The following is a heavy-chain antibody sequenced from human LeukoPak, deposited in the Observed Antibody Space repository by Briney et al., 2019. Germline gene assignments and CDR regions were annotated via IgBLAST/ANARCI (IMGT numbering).Heavy chain of an antibody. D-gene: IGHD3-22*01. CDR2: IKQDGSDI. V-gene: IGHV3-7*03. J-gene: IGHJ4*02. CDR3: ARDGEYYDSSGSYFDY. CDR1: GFTFSNYY. Sequence: GGSLRLSCAVSGFTFSNYYMTWIRQAPGKGLEWVTKIKQDGSDIDYVDSVKGRFTVSRDNAKYSLFLQMDSLRVEDTAVYYCARDGEYYDSSGSYFDYWGQGTAVTVSS.